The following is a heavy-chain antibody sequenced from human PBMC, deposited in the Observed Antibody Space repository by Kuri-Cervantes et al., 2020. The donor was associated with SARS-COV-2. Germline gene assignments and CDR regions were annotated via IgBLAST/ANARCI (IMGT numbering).Heavy chain of an antibody. CDR2: ISGSGGNT. D-gene: IGHD5-12*01. CDR1: GFTFSNYG. CDR3: AKDTSIVATNFYFDY. V-gene: IGHV3-23*01. J-gene: IGHJ4*02. Sequence: GESLKISCAASGFTFSNYGMTWVRQAPGKGLEWVSAISGSGGNTYYADSVKGRFTISRDNSKNTLYLQMSSLRAEDTAVYYCAKDTSIVATNFYFDYWGQGTLVTVSS.